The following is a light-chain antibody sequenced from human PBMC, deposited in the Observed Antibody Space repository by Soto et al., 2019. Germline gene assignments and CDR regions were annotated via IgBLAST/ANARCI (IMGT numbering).Light chain of an antibody. CDR3: QQRDNWPWT. Sequence: EIVLTQSPATLSLSPGERATLSCRASQSVRSNLAWYQQKPGQAPRLLIYDASNRATGIPGRFSGSGSGTDFTLTISNLEPEDFADYYCQQRDNWPWTFGQGAKVEIK. CDR1: QSVRSN. V-gene: IGKV3-11*01. CDR2: DAS. J-gene: IGKJ1*01.